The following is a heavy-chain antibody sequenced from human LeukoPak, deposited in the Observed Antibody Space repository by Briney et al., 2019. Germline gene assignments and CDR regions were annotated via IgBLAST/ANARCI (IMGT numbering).Heavy chain of an antibody. Sequence: GESLKISCKGSGYSFTSYWIGWVRQMPGKGLEWMGIIYPGDSDTRYSPSFQGQVTISADKSISTAYLQWSSLKASDTAMYYCARRMGGYDYGHYYYYGMDVWGQGTTVTVSS. D-gene: IGHD5-12*01. V-gene: IGHV5-51*01. J-gene: IGHJ6*02. CDR3: ARRMGGYDYGHYYYYGMDV. CDR2: IYPGDSDT. CDR1: GYSFTSYW.